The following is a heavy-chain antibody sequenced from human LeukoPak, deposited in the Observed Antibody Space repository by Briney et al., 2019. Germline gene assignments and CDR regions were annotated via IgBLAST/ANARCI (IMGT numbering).Heavy chain of an antibody. J-gene: IGHJ4*02. CDR2: ISYDGSSK. Sequence: PGGSLRLSCAASGFTFSNYAMHWVRQAPGRGLEWVAIISYDGSSKDYADSVQGRFTISRDNSKNTLYLQMNSLRAEDTAVYYCAKEGSSSGTEVDYWGQGTLVTASS. D-gene: IGHD3-22*01. CDR3: AKEGSSSGTEVDY. CDR1: GFTFSNYA. V-gene: IGHV3-30-3*01.